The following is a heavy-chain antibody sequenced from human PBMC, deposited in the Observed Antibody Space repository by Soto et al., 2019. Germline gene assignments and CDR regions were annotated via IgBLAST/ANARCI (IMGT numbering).Heavy chain of an antibody. CDR2: IKPDGSEK. CDR3: ARGDYYDSSGPFSDAFDI. J-gene: IGHJ3*02. V-gene: IGHV3-7*04. Sequence: PGGSLRLCCAACGFTFSSHWMSWVRQAPGKGLEWVANIKPDGSEKWYVDSVKGRFTISRDNAKNSLYLQMNSLRAEDTAVYYCARGDYYDSSGPFSDAFDIWGQGTMVTVSS. CDR1: GFTFSSHW. D-gene: IGHD3-22*01.